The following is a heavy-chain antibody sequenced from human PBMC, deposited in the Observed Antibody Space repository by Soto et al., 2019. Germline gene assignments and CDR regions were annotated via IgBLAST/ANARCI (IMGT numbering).Heavy chain of an antibody. D-gene: IGHD1-1*01. J-gene: IGHJ3*01. Sequence: DVQLVESGGGLIQRGESLRLSCAAFGFTISGKKYVAWVRQAPGKGLEWVSALYDLDGSFYAASVKGRFTTSSDSSKTTVYLQMNDLRPDDTAVYYCATWHEREHAYDVWGQGTTVTVSS. CDR3: ATWHEREHAYDV. V-gene: IGHV3-53*01. CDR2: LYDLDGS. CDR1: GFTISGKKY.